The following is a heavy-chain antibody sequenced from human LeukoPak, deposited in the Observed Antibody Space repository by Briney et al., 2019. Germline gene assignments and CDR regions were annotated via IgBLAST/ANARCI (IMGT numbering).Heavy chain of an antibody. J-gene: IGHJ6*03. D-gene: IGHD5-12*01. CDR1: GYTFTSYD. CDR3: ARLALSGYLNYYYYMDV. Sequence: GASVKVSCKASGYTFTSYDINWVRQATGQGLEWKGWMNPNSGNTGYAQKFQGRVTMTRNTSISTAYMELSSLRSEDTAVYYCARLALSGYLNYYYYMDVWGKGTTVTISS. V-gene: IGHV1-8*01. CDR2: MNPNSGNT.